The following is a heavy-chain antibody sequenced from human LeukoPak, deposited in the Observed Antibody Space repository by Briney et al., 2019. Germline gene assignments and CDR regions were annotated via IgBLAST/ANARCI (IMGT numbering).Heavy chain of an antibody. CDR3: ARDAMYCSGGSCYYY. J-gene: IGHJ4*02. V-gene: IGHV4-34*01. D-gene: IGHD2-15*01. Sequence: SETLSLTCAVYGGSFSGYYWSWIRQPPGKGLEWIGEINHSGSTNYNPSLTSRVTISVDTSKNQFSLKLSSVTAADTAVYYCARDAMYCSGGSCYYYWGQGTLVTVSS. CDR2: INHSGST. CDR1: GGSFSGYY.